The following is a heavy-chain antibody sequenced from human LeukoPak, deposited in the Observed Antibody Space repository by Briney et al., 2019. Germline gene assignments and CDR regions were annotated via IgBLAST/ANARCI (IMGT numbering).Heavy chain of an antibody. CDR3: ARVPTYYDFWSGYYRDNWSDP. CDR1: GYSISSGYY. J-gene: IGHJ5*02. Sequence: PSETLSLTCAVSGYSISSGYYWGWIRQPPGKGLEWIGSIYHSGSTYYNPSLKSRVTISVDTSKNQFSLKLSSVTAADTAVYYCARVPTYYDFWSGYYRDNWSDPWGQGTLVTVSS. CDR2: IYHSGST. V-gene: IGHV4-38-2*01. D-gene: IGHD3-3*01.